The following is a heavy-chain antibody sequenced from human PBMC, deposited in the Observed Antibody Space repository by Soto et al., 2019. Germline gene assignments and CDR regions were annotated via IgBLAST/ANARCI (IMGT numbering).Heavy chain of an antibody. D-gene: IGHD3-10*01. CDR2: IIPIFGTA. V-gene: IGHV1-69*13. CDR1: GGTFSSYA. CDR3: ARDRKQDYYGSGSYYHYYYYGMDV. Sequence: ASVKVSCKASGGTFSSYAISWVRQAPGQGLEWMGGIIPIFGTANYAQKFQGRVTITADESTSTAYMELRSLRSDDTAVYYCARDRKQDYYGSGSYYHYYYYGMDVWGQGTTVTVSS. J-gene: IGHJ6*02.